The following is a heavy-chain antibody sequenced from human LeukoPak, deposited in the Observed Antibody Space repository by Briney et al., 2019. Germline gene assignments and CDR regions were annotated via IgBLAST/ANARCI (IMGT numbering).Heavy chain of an antibody. CDR2: IRYDGSNK. D-gene: IGHD1-26*01. CDR1: GFTFSSYG. Sequence: GGSLRLSCAASGFTFSSYGMHWVRQAAGKGLDWVAFIRYDGSNKYYADSVKGRFTISRDNSKNTLYLQMNSLRAEDTAVYYCATAAAPRPHRKLVGATRVRYYFDYWGQGTLVPVSS. V-gene: IGHV3-30*02. J-gene: IGHJ4*02. CDR3: ATAAAPRPHRKLVGATRVRYYFDY.